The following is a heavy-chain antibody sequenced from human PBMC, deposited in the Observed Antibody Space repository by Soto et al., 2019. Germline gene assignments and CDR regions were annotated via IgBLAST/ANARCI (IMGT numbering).Heavy chain of an antibody. CDR1: GFTFSSYA. Sequence: EVQLLESGGGLVQPGGSLRLSCAASGFTFSSYAMSWVRQAPGKGLEWVSDITGSGGYTFYADSVTGRFTISRDNSKNTLYLQMSSLRVEDTAVYYCAKERYYDILTGPENYYYHYGMDVWGQGTTVTVSS. V-gene: IGHV3-23*01. J-gene: IGHJ6*02. CDR2: ITGSGGYT. CDR3: AKERYYDILTGPENYYYHYGMDV. D-gene: IGHD3-9*01.